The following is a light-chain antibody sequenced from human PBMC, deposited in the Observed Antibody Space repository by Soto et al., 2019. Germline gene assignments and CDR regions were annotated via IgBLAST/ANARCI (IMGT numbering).Light chain of an antibody. J-gene: IGKJ1*01. CDR2: KAS. CDR3: KQYNSHWT. V-gene: IGKV1-5*03. CDR1: QSISHW. Sequence: DYQMTQSPATLSASVGDRVTITCRASQSISHWLAWYQQKPGKAPKLLMYKASNLESGVPSRFSGSGFGTDFTLTISSLQPDDIATYYCKQYNSHWTFGPGNKVEIK.